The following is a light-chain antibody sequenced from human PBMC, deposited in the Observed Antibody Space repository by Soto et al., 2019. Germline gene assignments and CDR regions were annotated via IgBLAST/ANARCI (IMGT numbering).Light chain of an antibody. Sequence: DIQMTQSPSSLSASVGDRVTITCQASQTICRCLDWYQHKPGQAPNLLIYEASKSQFGVPSRFSGSGSATDFTFTISSLQPEDNATYYCQQYENRPYTFGPGTKVDIK. J-gene: IGKJ3*01. CDR1: QTICRC. CDR2: EAS. CDR3: QQYENRPYT. V-gene: IGKV1-33*01.